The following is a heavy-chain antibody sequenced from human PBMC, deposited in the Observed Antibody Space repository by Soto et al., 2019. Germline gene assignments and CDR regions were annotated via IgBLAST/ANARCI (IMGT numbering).Heavy chain of an antibody. J-gene: IGHJ6*02. V-gene: IGHV4-59*01. CDR3: ARLGYSSSWYPGYYYGMDV. CDR2: IYYSGST. Sequence: PSETLSLTCTVSGGSISSYYWSWIRQPPGKGLEWIGYIYYSGSTNYNPSLKSRVTISVDTSKNQFSLKLSSVTAADTAVYYCARLGYSSSWYPGYYYGMDVWGQGTTVTAP. D-gene: IGHD6-13*01. CDR1: GGSISSYY.